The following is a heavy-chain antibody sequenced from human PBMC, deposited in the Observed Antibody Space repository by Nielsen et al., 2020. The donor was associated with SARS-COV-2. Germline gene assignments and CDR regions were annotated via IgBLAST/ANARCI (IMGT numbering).Heavy chain of an antibody. Sequence: GESLKISCAASGFTFSSYGMHWVRQAPGKGLEWVAVIWYDGSNKYYADSVKGRFTISRDNSKNTLYLQMNSLRAEDTAVNYCARDLAWYYYGSPIYYGMDVWGQGTTVTVSS. J-gene: IGHJ6*02. D-gene: IGHD3-10*01. CDR1: GFTFSSYG. CDR2: IWYDGSNK. V-gene: IGHV3-33*01. CDR3: ARDLAWYYYGSPIYYGMDV.